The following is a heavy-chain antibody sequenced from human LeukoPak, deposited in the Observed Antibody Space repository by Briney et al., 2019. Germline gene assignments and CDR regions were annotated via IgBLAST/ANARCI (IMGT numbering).Heavy chain of an antibody. CDR2: IYYTGDT. CDR1: GGSISSYY. J-gene: IGHJ4*02. Sequence: SETLSLTCTVSGGSISSYYWSWVRQPPGKGLEWIGYIYYTGDTEYNPSLKSRVTMTVDTSKNQFSLKLQSVTAADTAVYYCARELSGNYGYWGQGTLVTVSS. CDR3: ARELSGNYGY. V-gene: IGHV4-59*01. D-gene: IGHD3-10*01.